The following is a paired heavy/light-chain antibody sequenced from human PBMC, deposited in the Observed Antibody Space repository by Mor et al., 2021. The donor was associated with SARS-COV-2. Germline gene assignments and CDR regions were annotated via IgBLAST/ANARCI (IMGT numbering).Light chain of an antibody. V-gene: IGKV4-1*01. CDR3: QQYYSTPRLT. J-gene: IGKJ4*02. CDR2: WAS. Sequence: DIVMTQSPDSLAVSLGERATINCKSSQSVLYSSNNKNYLAWYQQKPGQPPKLLIYWASTRESGVPDRFSGSGSGTDFTLTISSLQAEDVAVYYCQQYYSTPRLTFGGGTKVEIK. CDR1: QSVLYSSNNKNY.
Heavy chain of an antibody. J-gene: IGHJ5*02. Sequence: QVQLVQSGAEVKKPGSSVKVSCKASGGTFSSYAISWVRQAPGQGLEWMGGIIPIFGTANYAQKFQGRVTITADKSTSTAYMELSSLRSEDTAVYYCARVITVTHFGSSGWFDPWGQGTLVTVSS. CDR2: IIPIFGTA. D-gene: IGHD4-17*01. V-gene: IGHV1-69*06. CDR3: ARVITVTHFGSSGWFDP. CDR1: GGTFSSYA.